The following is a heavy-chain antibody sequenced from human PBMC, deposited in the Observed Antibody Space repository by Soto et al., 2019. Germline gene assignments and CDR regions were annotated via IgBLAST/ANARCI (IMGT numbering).Heavy chain of an antibody. V-gene: IGHV4-31*02. J-gene: IGHJ4*02. D-gene: IGHD2-2*01. CDR3: ARGAPETAPY. CDR1: GGSISNGDYY. Sequence: LCGGSISNGDYYWNWIRQHPEKGLEWIGYINYRGSTFYNPSLKSRIIISVEKSKNQFSLKLSSVTAADTAVYYCARGAPETAPYWGQGTLVTVSS. CDR2: INYRGST.